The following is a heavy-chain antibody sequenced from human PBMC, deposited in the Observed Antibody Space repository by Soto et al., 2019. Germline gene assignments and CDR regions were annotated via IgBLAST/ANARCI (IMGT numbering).Heavy chain of an antibody. CDR3: ARLRYCSGGNCYGDY. D-gene: IGHD2-15*01. Sequence: GESLKISFKGSGYSFTTYWGGWVRQMPGKGLEWMGINYGGDSDTSYSPSFQDQATISADKSITTAYLQWSSLEASDTAMYYCARLRYCSGGNCYGDYWGQGTLVTVSS. J-gene: IGHJ4*02. CDR1: GYSFTTYW. CDR2: NYGGDSDT. V-gene: IGHV5-51*01.